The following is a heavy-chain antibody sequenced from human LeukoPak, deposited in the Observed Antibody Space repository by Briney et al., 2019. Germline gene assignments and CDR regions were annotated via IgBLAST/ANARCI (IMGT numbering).Heavy chain of an antibody. CDR2: ISAYNGNT. CDR1: GYTFTSYG. Sequence: ASVKVSCKASGYTFTSYGISWVRQAPGQGLEWMGWISAYNGNTNYAQKLQGRVTMTTDTSTSTAYMELRSLRSDDTAVYYCAKAAYYYYYMDVWGKGTTVTVSS. D-gene: IGHD6-13*01. V-gene: IGHV1-18*01. CDR3: AKAAYYYYYMDV. J-gene: IGHJ6*03.